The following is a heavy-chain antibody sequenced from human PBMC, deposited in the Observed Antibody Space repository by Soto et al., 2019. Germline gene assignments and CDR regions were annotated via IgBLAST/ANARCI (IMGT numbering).Heavy chain of an antibody. D-gene: IGHD6-6*01. CDR1: GYTFTNYG. J-gene: IGHJ6*03. CDR3: ARVRQLVGYFHYYMDV. Sequence: GASVKVSCKASGYTFTNYGITWVRQAPGQGLEWMGWISAYNGDTHYTRRLQGRVTMTTDTSTSTAYMELRGLRSDDTAVYYCARVRQLVGYFHYYMDVWGKGTTVTVSS. CDR2: ISAYNGDT. V-gene: IGHV1-18*01.